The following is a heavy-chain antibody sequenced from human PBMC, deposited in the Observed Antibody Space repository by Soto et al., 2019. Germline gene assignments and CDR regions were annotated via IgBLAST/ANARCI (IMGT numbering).Heavy chain of an antibody. CDR3: AAFSSPYYDILTGYYDRTYYYYMDV. CDR2: IVVGSGNT. J-gene: IGHJ6*03. D-gene: IGHD3-9*01. CDR1: GFTFPSSA. V-gene: IGHV1-58*02. Sequence: SLKVSCKASGFTFPSSAMQWVRQARGQRLEWIGWIVVGSGNTNYAQKFQERVTITRGMSTSTAYMELSSLRSEDTAVYYCAAFSSPYYDILTGYYDRTYYYYMDVWGKGTTVTVSS.